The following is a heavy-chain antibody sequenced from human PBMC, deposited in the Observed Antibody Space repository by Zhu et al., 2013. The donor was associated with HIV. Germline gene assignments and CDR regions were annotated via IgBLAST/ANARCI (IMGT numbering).Heavy chain of an antibody. CDR2: MNPNSGNT. D-gene: IGHD1-1*01. Sequence: QVQLVQSGAEVKKPGASVKVSCKASGYTFTSYDINWVRQATGQGLEWMGWMNPNSGNTGYAQKFQGRVTITRDTSASTAYMELSSLRSEDTAVYYCARGGTTGTSFYYYYGMDVWGQGTTVTVSS. V-gene: IGHV1-8*01. J-gene: IGHJ6*02. CDR3: ARGGTTGTSFYYYYGMDV. CDR1: GYTFTSYD.